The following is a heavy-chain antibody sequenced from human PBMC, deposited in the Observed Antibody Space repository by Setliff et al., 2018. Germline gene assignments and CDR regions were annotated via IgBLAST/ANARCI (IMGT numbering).Heavy chain of an antibody. D-gene: IGHD7-27*01. CDR1: GDSISSYY. J-gene: IGHJ5*02. CDR3: ARVTNWGLDLRFDP. V-gene: IGHV4-59*01. CDR2: IYYSGST. Sequence: PSETLSLTCTVSGDSISSYYWSWIRQPPGKGLEWIGYIYYSGSTNYNPSLKSRVTMSVATFENHFSLKLNSLTDADTAVYYCARVTNWGLDLRFDPWGQGILVNVS.